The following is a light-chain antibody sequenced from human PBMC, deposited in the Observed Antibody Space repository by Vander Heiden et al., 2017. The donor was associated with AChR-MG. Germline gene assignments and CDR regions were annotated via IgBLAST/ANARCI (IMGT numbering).Light chain of an antibody. CDR3: QQYYSYTWT. CDR1: QGISVW. V-gene: IGKV1-5*01. J-gene: IGKJ1*01. Sequence: DIQMTQSPSTLSASVGDRVSITCRASQGISVWLGWYQQKPGKAPKLLIYDASTLESGVTSRFSGSGSGTEFTLTISSLQPDDFATYYCQQYYSYTWTFGQGTKVEI. CDR2: DAS.